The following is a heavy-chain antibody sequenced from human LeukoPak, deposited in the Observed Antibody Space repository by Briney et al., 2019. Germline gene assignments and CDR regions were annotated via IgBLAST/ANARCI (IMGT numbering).Heavy chain of an antibody. CDR3: SRGPIQLWVHNGVDV. J-gene: IGHJ6*02. Sequence: GSLRLSCTTSGFNFGDHAMTWVRQAPGKGLEWVGFIRSKAYRGTTEYAASVKGRLTISRDDSKSVVYLQMNSLKSEDTAVYYCSRGPIQLWVHNGVDVWGQGTTVTVSS. CDR2: IRSKAYRGTT. D-gene: IGHD5-18*01. V-gene: IGHV3-49*04. CDR1: GFNFGDHA.